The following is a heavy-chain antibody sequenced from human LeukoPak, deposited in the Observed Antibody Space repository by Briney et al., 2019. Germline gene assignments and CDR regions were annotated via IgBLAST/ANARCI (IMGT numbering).Heavy chain of an antibody. CDR2: TYYRSKWYN. D-gene: IGHD6-13*01. CDR3: ARDAGIAAAGTGRGWFDP. Sequence: QSLSLTCAISGDSVCSNSAAWNWIRQSPSRGLEWLGSTYYRSKWYNDYAVSVKSRITINPDTSKNQFSLQLNSVTPEDTAVYYCARDAGIAAAGTGRGWFDPWGHGTLVTVSS. CDR1: GDSVCSNSAA. V-gene: IGHV6-1*01. J-gene: IGHJ5*02.